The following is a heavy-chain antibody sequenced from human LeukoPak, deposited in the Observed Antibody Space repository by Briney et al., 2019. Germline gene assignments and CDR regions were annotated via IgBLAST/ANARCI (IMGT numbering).Heavy chain of an antibody. CDR2: INAGNGNT. J-gene: IGHJ4*02. Sequence: ASVKVSCKASGYTFTSYAMHWVRQAPGQRLEWMGWINAGNGNTKYSQKFQGRVTITRDTSASTAYMELSSLRSEDTAVYYCARQDIVATYFDYWGQGTLVAVPS. CDR1: GYTFTSYA. CDR3: ARQDIVATYFDY. V-gene: IGHV1-3*01. D-gene: IGHD5-12*01.